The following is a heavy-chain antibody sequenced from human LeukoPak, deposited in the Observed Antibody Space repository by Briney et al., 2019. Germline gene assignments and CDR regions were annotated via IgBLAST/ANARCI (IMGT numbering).Heavy chain of an antibody. CDR2: IIPIFGTA. CDR1: GGTFSSYA. D-gene: IGHD3-22*01. Sequence: GASVKVSCKASGGTFSSYAISWVRQAPGQGLEWMGGIIPIFGTANYAQKFQGRVTITADESTSTAYMELSSLRSEDTAVYYCARVPEQGGYYDNNAFDIWGQGTMVTVSS. V-gene: IGHV1-69*13. J-gene: IGHJ3*02. CDR3: ARVPEQGGYYDNNAFDI.